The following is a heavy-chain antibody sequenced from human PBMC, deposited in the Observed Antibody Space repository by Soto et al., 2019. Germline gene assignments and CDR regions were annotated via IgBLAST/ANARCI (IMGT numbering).Heavy chain of an antibody. J-gene: IGHJ4*02. V-gene: IGHV3-23*01. CDR2: ISGSGGTT. D-gene: IGHD2-2*02. CDR3: AKGGYYSSTSCYTSFDY. Sequence: GGSLRLSCAASGFTFSSYAMSWVRQAPGKGLEWVSAISGSGGTTYYADSVKGRFTTSRDNSKNTLYLQMNSLRAEDTAVYYCAKGGYYSSTSCYTSFDYWGQGTLVTVSS. CDR1: GFTFSSYA.